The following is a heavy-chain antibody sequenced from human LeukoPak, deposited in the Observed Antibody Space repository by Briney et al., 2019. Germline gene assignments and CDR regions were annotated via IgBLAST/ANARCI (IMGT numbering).Heavy chain of an antibody. CDR1: GGSISSYY. J-gene: IGHJ4*02. CDR3: ARGAATVEMATILDY. D-gene: IGHD5-24*01. Sequence: SETLSLTCTVSGGSISSYYWSWIRQPPGKGLEWTGYIYYSGSTNYNPSLKSRVTISVDTSKNQFSLKLSSVTAADTAVYYCARGAATVEMATILDYWGQGTLVTVSS. CDR2: IYYSGST. V-gene: IGHV4-59*01.